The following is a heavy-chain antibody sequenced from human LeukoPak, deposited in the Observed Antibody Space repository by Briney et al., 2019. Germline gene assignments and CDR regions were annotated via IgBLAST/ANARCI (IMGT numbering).Heavy chain of an antibody. CDR1: GGTFSSYA. CDR3: ARESGSPTGLPLDY. V-gene: IGHV1-69*01. CDR2: IIPIFGTA. Sequence: GASVKVSCKASGGTFSSYAISWVRQAPGQGLEWMGGIIPIFGTANYAQKFQGRVTITADESTGTAYMELSGLRSEDTAVYYCARESGSPTGLPLDYWGQGTLVTVSS. D-gene: IGHD1-26*01. J-gene: IGHJ4*02.